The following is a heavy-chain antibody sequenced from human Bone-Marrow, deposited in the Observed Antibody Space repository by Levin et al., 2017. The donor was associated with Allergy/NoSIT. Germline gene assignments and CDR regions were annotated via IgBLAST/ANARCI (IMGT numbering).Heavy chain of an antibody. CDR1: GFTFSSYG. CDR3: AKGDYYDSSGYGY. V-gene: IGHV3-30*18. D-gene: IGHD3-22*01. CDR2: ISYDGSNK. J-gene: IGHJ4*02. Sequence: GESLKISCAASGFTFSSYGMHWVRQAPGKGLEWVAVISYDGSNKYYADSVKGRFTISRDNSKNTLYLQMNSLRAEDTAVYYCAKGDYYDSSGYGYWGQGTLVTVSS.